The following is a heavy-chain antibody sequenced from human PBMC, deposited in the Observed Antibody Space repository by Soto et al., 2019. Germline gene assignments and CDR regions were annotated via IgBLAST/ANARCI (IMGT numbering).Heavy chain of an antibody. J-gene: IGHJ6*02. CDR3: ARAGFGGTPYHYGMDV. CDR1: GVTVRIYG. V-gene: IGHV3-33*01. D-gene: IGHD3-10*01. Sequence: HAGSLRLGCAPSGVTVRIYGMHWVRQAPGKGLEGVAVIWYDGSNKYHADSVKGRFTISRDNSENMLYLQMNRLRAEDTAVYYCARAGFGGTPYHYGMDVWGQGTTVTVSS. CDR2: IWYDGSNK.